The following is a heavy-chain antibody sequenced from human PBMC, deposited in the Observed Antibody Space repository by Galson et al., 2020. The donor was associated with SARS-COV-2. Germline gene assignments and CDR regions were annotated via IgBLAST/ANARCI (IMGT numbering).Heavy chain of an antibody. J-gene: IGHJ5*02. V-gene: IGHV4-39*01. D-gene: IGHD3-16*02. Sequence: ETSETLSLTCTVSGGSISSSSYYWGWIRQPPGKGLEWIGSIYYSGSTYYNPSLKSRVTISVDTSKNQFSLKLSSVTAADTAVYYCARQILDYDYVWGSYRVNWFDPWGQGTLVTVSA. CDR3: ARQILDYDYVWGSYRVNWFDP. CDR1: GGSISSSSYY. CDR2: IYYSGST.